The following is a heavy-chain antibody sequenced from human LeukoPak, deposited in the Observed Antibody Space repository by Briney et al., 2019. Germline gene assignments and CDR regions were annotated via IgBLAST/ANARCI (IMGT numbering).Heavy chain of an antibody. Sequence: SETLSLTCAVYGGSFSGYYWGWIRKPPGKGLEWIGEINHSGSTNYNPSLKSRVTISVDTSKNQFSLKLSSVTAADTAVYYCARVNAALDAFDIWGQGTMVTVSS. CDR1: GGSFSGYY. J-gene: IGHJ3*02. CDR2: INHSGST. V-gene: IGHV4-34*01. CDR3: ARVNAALDAFDI. D-gene: IGHD6-6*01.